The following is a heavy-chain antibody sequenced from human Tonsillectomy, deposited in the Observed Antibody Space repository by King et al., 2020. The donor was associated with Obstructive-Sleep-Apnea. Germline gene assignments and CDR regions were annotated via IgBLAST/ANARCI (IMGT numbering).Heavy chain of an antibody. V-gene: IGHV3-53*04. Sequence: VQLVESGGGLVQSGGSLRLSRAASGFSVRSDYMTWVRQAPGKGLEWVSLIYSADTTYYADSVKGRFTISRHNSNNTLYLQMNSLRVEDTAVYYCGRGWWSDDFWSGYHGFDIWGQGTMVTVSS. J-gene: IGHJ3*02. CDR3: GRGWWSDDFWSGYHGFDI. D-gene: IGHD3-3*01. CDR1: GFSVRSDY. CDR2: IYSADTT.